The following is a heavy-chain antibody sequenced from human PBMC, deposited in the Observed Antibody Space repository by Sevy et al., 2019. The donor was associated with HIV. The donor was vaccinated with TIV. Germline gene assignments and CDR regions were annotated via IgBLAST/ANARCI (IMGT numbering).Heavy chain of an antibody. CDR1: GFTFDDYA. CDR2: ISWNSGDI. V-gene: IGHV3-9*01. J-gene: IGHJ6*02. CDR3: AKDLKGTEVAGTFYSYYYGLDV. Sequence: GGSLRLSCAASGFTFDDYAMHWVRQAPGKGLQWVSSISWNSGDIVYADSVKGRFTISRDNARNSLYLQMNSLRAEDTAFYYCAKDLKGTEVAGTFYSYYYGLDVWGQGTTVTVSS. D-gene: IGHD6-19*01.